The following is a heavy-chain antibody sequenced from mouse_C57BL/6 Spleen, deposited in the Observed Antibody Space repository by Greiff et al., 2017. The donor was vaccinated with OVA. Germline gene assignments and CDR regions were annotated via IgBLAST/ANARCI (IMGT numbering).Heavy chain of an antibody. D-gene: IGHD2-4*01. V-gene: IGHV1-61*01. CDR3: ARGGYDYDREYYFDY. CDR1: GYTFTSYW. Sequence: VQLQQPGAELVRPGSSVKLSCKASGYTFTSYWMDWVKQRPGQGLEWIGNLYPSDSETHYNQKFKDKATLTVDKSSSTAYMQLSSLTSEDSAVYYCARGGYDYDREYYFDYWGQGTTLTVSS. J-gene: IGHJ2*01. CDR2: LYPSDSET.